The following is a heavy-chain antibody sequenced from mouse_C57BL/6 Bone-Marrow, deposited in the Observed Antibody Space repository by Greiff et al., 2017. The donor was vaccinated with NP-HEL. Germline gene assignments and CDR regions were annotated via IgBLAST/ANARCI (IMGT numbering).Heavy chain of an antibody. CDR3: AIDSSGPFAY. D-gene: IGHD3-2*02. CDR2: IDPSDSYT. J-gene: IGHJ3*01. V-gene: IGHV1-69*01. CDR1: GYTFTSYW. Sequence: QVQLQQPGAELVMPGASVKLSCKASGYTFTSYWMHWVKQRPGQGLEWIGEIDPSDSYTNYNQKFKGKSTLTVDKSSSTAYIQLSSLTSEDSAVYYCAIDSSGPFAYWGQGTLVTVSA.